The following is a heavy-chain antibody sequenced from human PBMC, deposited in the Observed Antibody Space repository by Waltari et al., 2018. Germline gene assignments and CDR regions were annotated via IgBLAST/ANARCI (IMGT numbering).Heavy chain of an antibody. CDR1: GYTFTSYG. CDR3: ARDEYYGSGSYYLLYYYGMDV. CDR2: ISAYNGNT. D-gene: IGHD3-10*01. Sequence: QVQLVQSGAEVKKPGASVKVSCKASGYTFTSYGISWVRQAPGPGLEWMGWISAYNGNTNYAQKLQGRVTMTTDTSTSTAYMELRSLRSDDTAVYYCARDEYYGSGSYYLLYYYGMDVWGQGTTVTVSS. V-gene: IGHV1-18*01. J-gene: IGHJ6*02.